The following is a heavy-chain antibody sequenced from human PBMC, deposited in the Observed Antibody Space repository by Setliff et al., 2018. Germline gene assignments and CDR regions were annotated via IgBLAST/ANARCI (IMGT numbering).Heavy chain of an antibody. Sequence: SCAASGFTFSSYWMSWVRQAPGKGLEWVANIKQDGSERYYVDSVKGRFTISRDNAKNSLYLQMNSLRADDTAVYYCARRRRIPYFENFFDNWGQGTLVTVSS. V-gene: IGHV3-7*03. D-gene: IGHD2-21*01. J-gene: IGHJ4*01. CDR1: GFTFSSYW. CDR3: ARRRRIPYFENFFDN. CDR2: IKQDGSER.